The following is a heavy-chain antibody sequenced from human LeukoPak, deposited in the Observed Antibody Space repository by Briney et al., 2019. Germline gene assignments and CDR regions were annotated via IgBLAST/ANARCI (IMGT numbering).Heavy chain of an antibody. V-gene: IGHV3-30*18. CDR1: GFTFSSYG. CDR2: ISYDGSNK. Sequence: GGSLRLSCAASGFTFSSYGMHWVRQAPGKGLEWVAVISYDGSNKYYADSVKGRFTISRDNSKNSLYLQMNSLRAEDTALYYCAKDSSSEGYYFDYWGQGTLVTVSS. J-gene: IGHJ4*02. CDR3: AKDSSSEGYYFDY. D-gene: IGHD6-6*01.